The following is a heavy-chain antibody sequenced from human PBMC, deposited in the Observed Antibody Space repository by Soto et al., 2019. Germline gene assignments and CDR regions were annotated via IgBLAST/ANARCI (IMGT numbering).Heavy chain of an antibody. V-gene: IGHV1-3*01. J-gene: IGHJ6*02. D-gene: IGHD2-15*01. CDR3: ARVEDQTYGMDV. CDR2: INAGNGNT. Sequence: GASVKVSCKASGYTFTIYAMHWVRQAPGQRLEWMGWINAGNGNTKYSQKFQGRVTITRDTSASTAYMELSSLRSEDTAVYYCARVEDQTYGMDVWGQGTTVTVSS. CDR1: GYTFTIYA.